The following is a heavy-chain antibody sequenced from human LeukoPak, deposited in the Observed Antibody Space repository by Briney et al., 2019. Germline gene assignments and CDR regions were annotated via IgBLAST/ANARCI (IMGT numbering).Heavy chain of an antibody. CDR2: ISYDGNNK. D-gene: IGHD3-3*01. CDR1: GFTFSSYA. CDR3: ASLPADSYDFWSAHPVLDY. Sequence: GGSLRLSCAASGFTFSSYAMHWVRQAPGKGLEWVAVISYDGNNKYYADSVKGRFTISRDNSKNTLYLQMNSLRAEDTAVYYCASLPADSYDFWSAHPVLDYWGQGTLVTVSS. J-gene: IGHJ4*02. V-gene: IGHV3-30-3*01.